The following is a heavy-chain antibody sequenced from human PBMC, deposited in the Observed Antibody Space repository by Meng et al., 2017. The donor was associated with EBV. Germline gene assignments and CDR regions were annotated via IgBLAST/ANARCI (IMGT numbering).Heavy chain of an antibody. Sequence: GQLVQHGAGVKLLGASVKCSCKASGYTFTGNNRHWGRRAPGQGLEWMGRINPNSGGTNYAQKFQGRATMTRDTSISTAHMALSRLRSDDTAVYYCARSRSSPDVPLDYWGQGSLVTVSS. CDR3: ARSRSSPDVPLDY. D-gene: IGHD6-19*01. J-gene: IGHJ4*02. V-gene: IGHV1-2*06. CDR2: INPNSGGT. CDR1: GYTFTGNN.